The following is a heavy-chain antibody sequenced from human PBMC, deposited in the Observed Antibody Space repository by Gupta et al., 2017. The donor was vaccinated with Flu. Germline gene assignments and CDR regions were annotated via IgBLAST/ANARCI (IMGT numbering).Heavy chain of an antibody. Sequence: QAQLQESGPGLVKPSGPLSLTCAVSGGSISSSNWWSWVRQPPGKGLEWIGEIYHSGSTNYKPSRKRRVTISVDKSQNQFSLKPSLVTAADTAVYYWARFTMVRGGIALYAFAIGGQGTMVTGTS. CDR2: IYHSGST. V-gene: IGHV4-4*02. CDR3: ARFTMVRGGIALYAFAI. J-gene: IGHJ3*02. D-gene: IGHD3-10*01. CDR1: GGSISSSNW.